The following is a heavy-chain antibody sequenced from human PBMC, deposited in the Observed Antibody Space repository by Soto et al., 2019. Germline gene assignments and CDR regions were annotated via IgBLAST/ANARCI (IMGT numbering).Heavy chain of an antibody. CDR2: IYYSGRT. CDR3: ARGRYYGNYLRDPDVYLREIDP. CDR1: GGSISNNAYY. J-gene: IGHJ5*02. D-gene: IGHD4-17*01. V-gene: IGHV4-31*03. Sequence: QVQLQESGPGLVKPSQTLSLTCTVSGGSISNNAYYWNWIRQHPVKGPEWIGYIYYSGRTYYNPSLKSRVTISVDTSKNQFSLLLISVTAADTAVYYCARGRYYGNYLRDPDVYLREIDPWGQGTLVTVSS.